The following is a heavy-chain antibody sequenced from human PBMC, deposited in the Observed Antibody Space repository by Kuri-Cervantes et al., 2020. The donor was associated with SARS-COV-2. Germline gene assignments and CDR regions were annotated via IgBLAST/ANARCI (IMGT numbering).Heavy chain of an antibody. Sequence: SVKVSCKASGGTFSSYAISWVRQAPGQGLKWMGRIIPIFGTANYAQKFQGRVTITADESTSTAYMELSSLRSEDTAVYYCARDQVSAAAGTGGSDYWGQGTLVTVSS. CDR1: GGTFSSYA. D-gene: IGHD6-13*01. J-gene: IGHJ4*02. CDR3: ARDQVSAAAGTGGSDY. V-gene: IGHV1-69*13. CDR2: IIPIFGTA.